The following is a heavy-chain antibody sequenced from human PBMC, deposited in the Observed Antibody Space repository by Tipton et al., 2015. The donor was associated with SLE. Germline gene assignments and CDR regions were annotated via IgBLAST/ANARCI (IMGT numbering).Heavy chain of an antibody. V-gene: IGHV4-34*01. CDR3: ARADVGAFDI. CDR2: INHSGST. D-gene: IGHD1-26*01. CDR1: GGSFSGYY. J-gene: IGHJ3*02. Sequence: LRLSCAVYGGSFSGYYWSWIRQPPGKGLEWIGEINHSGSTNYNPSLKSRVTISVDTSKNQFSLKLSSVTAEDTAVYYCARADVGAFDIWGQGTMVTVSS.